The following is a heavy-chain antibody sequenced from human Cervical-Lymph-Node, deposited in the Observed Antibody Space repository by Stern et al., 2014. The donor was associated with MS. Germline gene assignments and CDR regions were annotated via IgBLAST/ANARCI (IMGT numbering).Heavy chain of an antibody. CDR2: IYYSGTT. J-gene: IGHJ3*02. CDR3: AGAIGKYELLESFDM. CDR1: DASVGGGDWY. D-gene: IGHD1-1*01. Sequence: QLQLQESGPGLVKPSQTLSLACAVSDASVGGGDWYWSWIRQPPGKGLEWLGYIYYSGTTYYKPSLKSRLIISLDTSKNQFSLNLTSVTAADTAVYYCAGAIGKYELLESFDMWGQGTMVTVSS. V-gene: IGHV4-30-4*01.